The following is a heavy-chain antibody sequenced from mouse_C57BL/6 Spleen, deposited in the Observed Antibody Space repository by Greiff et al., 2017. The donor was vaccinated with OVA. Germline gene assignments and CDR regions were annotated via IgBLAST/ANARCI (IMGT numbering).Heavy chain of an antibody. CDR3: AREGDYYGREDYLDY. Sequence: EVKLMESGGGLVKPGGSLKLSCAASGFTFGSYAMSWVRQTPEKRLEWVATISDGGSYTYYPDNVKGRFTIYRDNAKNNLYLQMSHLKSEDTAMYYCAREGDYYGREDYLDYWGQGTTLTVSS. CDR1: GFTFGSYA. CDR2: ISDGGSYT. D-gene: IGHD1-1*01. V-gene: IGHV5-4*01. J-gene: IGHJ2*01.